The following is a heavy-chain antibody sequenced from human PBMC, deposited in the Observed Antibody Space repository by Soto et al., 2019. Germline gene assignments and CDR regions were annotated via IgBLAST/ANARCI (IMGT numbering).Heavy chain of an antibody. CDR2: ISAYNGNT. V-gene: IGHV1-18*01. Sequence: SAGVSFIAPCSTLPRAGASWARTTPGQGLEWMGWISAYNGNTNYAQKLQGRVTMTEDTSTDTAYMELSSLRSEDTAVYYCATLPDTAMVTVEGVYW. CDR3: ATLPDTAMVTVEGVY. D-gene: IGHD5-18*01. CDR1: CSTLPRAG. J-gene: IGHJ4*01.